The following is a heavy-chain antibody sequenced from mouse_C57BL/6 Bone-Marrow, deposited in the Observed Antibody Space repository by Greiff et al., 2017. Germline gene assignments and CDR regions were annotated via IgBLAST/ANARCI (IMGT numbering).Heavy chain of an antibody. J-gene: IGHJ2*01. D-gene: IGHD1-1*01. CDR1: GFTFSSYA. V-gene: IGHV5-4*03. Sequence: EVKLVESGGGLVKPGGSLKLSCAASGFTFSSYAMSWVRQTPEKRLEWVATISDGGSYTYYPDNVKGRFTISRDNAKNNLYLQISHLKSDDTAMYYCAIYGSSSFDYWGQGTTLTVSS. CDR3: AIYGSSSFDY. CDR2: ISDGGSYT.